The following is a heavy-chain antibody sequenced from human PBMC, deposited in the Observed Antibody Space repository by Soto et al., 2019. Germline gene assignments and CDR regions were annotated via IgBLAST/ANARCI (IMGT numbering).Heavy chain of an antibody. CDR3: ASSMIVVAGRYYFDY. CDR1: GGSFSGYY. J-gene: IGHJ4*02. CDR2: INHSGST. Sequence: AETLSLTCAVYGGSFSGYYWSWIRQPPGKGLEWIGEINHSGSTNYNPSLKSRVTISVDTSKNQFSLKLSSVTAADTAVYYCASSMIVVAGRYYFDYWGQGTLVTVS. D-gene: IGHD3-22*01. V-gene: IGHV4-34*01.